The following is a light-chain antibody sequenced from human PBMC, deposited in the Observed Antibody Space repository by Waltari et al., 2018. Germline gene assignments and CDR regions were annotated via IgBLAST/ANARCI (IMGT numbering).Light chain of an antibody. J-gene: IGKJ2*01. Sequence: DIQMTQSPSSLSASVGDRVPITCRASHDISVSLAWFQQKPGKAPKSLIYAASTLQSGVPSRFSGSGSGTDFTLTITSLQPEDSATYYCQQYCYLLYTFGQGTKLEIK. CDR1: HDISVS. V-gene: IGKV1-16*01. CDR3: QQYCYLLYT. CDR2: AAS.